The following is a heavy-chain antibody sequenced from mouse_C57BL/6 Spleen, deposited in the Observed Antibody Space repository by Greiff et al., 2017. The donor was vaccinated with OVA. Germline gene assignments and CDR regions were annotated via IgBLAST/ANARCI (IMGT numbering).Heavy chain of an antibody. D-gene: IGHD2-3*01. CDR3: ARGDGYPYWYFDV. J-gene: IGHJ1*03. V-gene: IGHV1-63*01. Sequence: QVQLQQSGAELVRPGTSVKMSCKASGYTFTNYWIGWAKQRPGHGLEWIGDIYPGAGYTNYNEKFKGKATLTADKSSSTAYMQFSSLTSEDSAIYYCARGDGYPYWYFDVWGTGTTVTVSS. CDR1: GYTFTNYW. CDR2: IYPGAGYT.